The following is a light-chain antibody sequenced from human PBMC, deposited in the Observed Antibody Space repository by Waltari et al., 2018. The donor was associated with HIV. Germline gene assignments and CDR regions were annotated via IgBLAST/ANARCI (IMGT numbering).Light chain of an antibody. Sequence: SVLTQPPSASGTPGQRVTISCSGSSSNIRSHYVFWYQQLPGTAPTLLIHSNHQRPSGVPDRFSDSTSGTSASLAISGLRSEDEADYYCATWDDSLSGVLFGGGTKWTVL. CDR1: SSNIRSHY. CDR3: ATWDDSLSGVL. V-gene: IGLV1-47*02. J-gene: IGLJ2*01. CDR2: SNH.